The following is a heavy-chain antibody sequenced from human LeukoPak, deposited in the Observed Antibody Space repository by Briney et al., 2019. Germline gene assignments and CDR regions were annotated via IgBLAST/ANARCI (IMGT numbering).Heavy chain of an antibody. CDR2: INQDSSEK. CDR3: VQGWRDN. J-gene: IGHJ4*02. Sequence: GGSLRLSCAASGFTLSNYWMSWVRQAPGKGLEWVANINQDSSEKYYVDSVKGRSTISRDNAKNSLYLQLNTLRPEDTAVYYCVQGWRDNWGQGTLVTVSS. D-gene: IGHD5-24*01. CDR1: GFTLSNYW. V-gene: IGHV3-7*01.